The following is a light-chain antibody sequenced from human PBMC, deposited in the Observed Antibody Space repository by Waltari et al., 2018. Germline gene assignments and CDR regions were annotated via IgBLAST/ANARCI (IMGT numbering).Light chain of an antibody. CDR3: PSPDASGVAGS. V-gene: IGLV3-19*01. CDR1: SIRSYY. Sequence: SSELTQDPAVSVAMGQTVRITCQGDSIRSYYESWYQQRPGQAPILVIYDKNNRPSGVPDRFSGSSSHNTGSLTITGAQAEDEASYYCPSPDASGVAGSFGGGTKLTVL. J-gene: IGLJ2*01. CDR2: DKN.